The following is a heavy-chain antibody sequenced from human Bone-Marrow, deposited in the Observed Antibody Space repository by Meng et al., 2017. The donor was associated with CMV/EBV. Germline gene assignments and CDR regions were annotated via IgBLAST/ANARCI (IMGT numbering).Heavy chain of an antibody. D-gene: IGHD3-3*01. CDR3: ARGNDFWSGYSRQDYSYFLSF. J-gene: IGHJ6*02. CDR1: GFTFSNYA. CDR2: IYRDGGST. V-gene: IGHV3-23*03. Sequence: GESLKISCAASGFTFSNYAMTWVRQAPGKGLEWVSVIYRDGGSTFYADSVKGRFTISRDNAKNSLYLQMNSLRAEDTAVYYCARGNDFWSGYSRQDYSYFLSFWSQGTTVTVSS.